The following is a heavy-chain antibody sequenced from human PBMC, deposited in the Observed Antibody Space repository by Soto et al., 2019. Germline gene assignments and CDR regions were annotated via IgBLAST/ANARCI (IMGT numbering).Heavy chain of an antibody. J-gene: IGHJ6*02. Sequence: GGSLRLSCAASGFTFSSYGMHWVRQAPGKGLEWVAVIWYDGSNKYYADSVKGRFTISRDNSKNTLYLQMNSLRAEDTAVYYCAREVERGDGPNGYYYYYYGMDVWGQGTTVTVSS. CDR2: IWYDGSNK. CDR1: GFTFSSYG. V-gene: IGHV3-33*01. CDR3: AREVERGDGPNGYYYYYYGMDV. D-gene: IGHD5-18*01.